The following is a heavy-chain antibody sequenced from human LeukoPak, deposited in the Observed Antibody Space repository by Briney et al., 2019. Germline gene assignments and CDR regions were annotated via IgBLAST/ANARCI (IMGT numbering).Heavy chain of an antibody. CDR1: GFTFSSYW. CDR3: ARGGATTFGLWGNAFDV. CDR2: IKEDGSEK. Sequence: PGGSLRPSCAASGFTFSSYWMTWVRQAPGKGLEWVANIKEDGSEKYYVDSVKGRFTISRDNAKNSVYLQMNSLGAEDTAVYYCARGGATTFGLWGNAFDVWGQGTLVTVSS. J-gene: IGHJ3*01. D-gene: IGHD3-3*01. V-gene: IGHV3-7*01.